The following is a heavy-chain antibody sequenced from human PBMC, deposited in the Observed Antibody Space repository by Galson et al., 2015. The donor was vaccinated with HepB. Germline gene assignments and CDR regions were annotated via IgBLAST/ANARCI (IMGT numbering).Heavy chain of an antibody. J-gene: IGHJ2*01. Sequence: SLRLSCAASGFTVSSNYMSWVRQAPGKGLEWVSVIYSGGSTYYADSVKGRFTISRDNSKNTLYLQMNSLRAEDTAVYYCARDYITMVRGVNLPDWYFDLWGRGTLVTVSS. CDR2: IYSGGST. CDR1: GFTVSSNY. V-gene: IGHV3-53*01. CDR3: ARDYITMVRGVNLPDWYFDL. D-gene: IGHD3-10*01.